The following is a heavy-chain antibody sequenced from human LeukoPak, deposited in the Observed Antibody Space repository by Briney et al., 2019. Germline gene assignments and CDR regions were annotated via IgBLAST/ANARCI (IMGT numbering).Heavy chain of an antibody. V-gene: IGHV3-53*01. J-gene: IGHJ4*02. Sequence: GGSLRLSCAASGFTVSSNYMSWVRQAPGKGLEWVSVIYSGGSTYYADSVKGRFTISRDNSKNTLYLQMNSLRAEDTAVYYCARDGMYSGSYQPYGGFDYWGQGTLVTVSS. CDR2: IYSGGST. CDR3: ARDGMYSGSYQPYGGFDY. CDR1: GFTVSSNY. D-gene: IGHD1-26*01.